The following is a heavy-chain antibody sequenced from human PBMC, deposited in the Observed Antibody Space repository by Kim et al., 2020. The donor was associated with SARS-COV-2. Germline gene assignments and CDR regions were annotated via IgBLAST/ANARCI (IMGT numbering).Heavy chain of an antibody. D-gene: IGHD2-15*01. CDR2: ISYDGSNK. V-gene: IGHV3-30*18. Sequence: GGSLRLSCAASGFTFSSYGMHWVRQAPGKGLEWVAVISYDGSNKYYADSVKGRFTISRDNSKNTLYLQMNSLRAEDTAVYYCAKSGCSGGSCYSDAFDIWGQGTIVTVSS. J-gene: IGHJ3*02. CDR1: GFTFSSYG. CDR3: AKSGCSGGSCYSDAFDI.